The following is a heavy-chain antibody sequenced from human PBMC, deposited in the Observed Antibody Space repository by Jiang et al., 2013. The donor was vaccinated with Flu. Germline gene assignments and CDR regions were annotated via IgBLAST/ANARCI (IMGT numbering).Heavy chain of an antibody. J-gene: IGHJ4*02. CDR1: GYNFNTYW. Sequence: GAEVKXPGESLKISCKGSGYNFNTYWIAWVRQTPGKGLEYMGIIYPGDSDTTYSPSFQGQVTISADKSISTAYLQWSSLKASDTAIFYCARRQGATRPFDYWGQGTLVTVSS. CDR3: ARRQGATRPFDY. CDR2: IYPGDSDT. V-gene: IGHV5-51*01. D-gene: IGHD5-24*01.